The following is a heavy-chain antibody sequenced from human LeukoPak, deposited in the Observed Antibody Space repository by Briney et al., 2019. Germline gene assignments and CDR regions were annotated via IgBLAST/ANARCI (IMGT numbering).Heavy chain of an antibody. CDR3: ARDGITTVPSAEYFQH. CDR2: INSGGST. D-gene: IGHD3-10*01. J-gene: IGHJ1*01. Sequence: GGSLRLSCAASGFTFSTYAMSWVRQAPGKGLEWVSAINSGGSTYYADSLKGRFTISRDNAKNSLYLQMNSLRAEDAAVYYCARDGITTVPSAEYFQHWGQGTLVTVSS. V-gene: IGHV3-23*01. CDR1: GFTFSTYA.